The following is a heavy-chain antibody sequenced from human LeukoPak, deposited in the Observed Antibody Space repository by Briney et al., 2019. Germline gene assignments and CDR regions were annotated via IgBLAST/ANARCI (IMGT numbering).Heavy chain of an antibody. CDR3: ARWGDYVWGSYRPEDY. CDR2: INWNGGST. CDR1: GFTFDDYG. V-gene: IGHV3-20*04. D-gene: IGHD3-16*02. J-gene: IGHJ4*02. Sequence: GGSLRLSCAASGFTFDDYGMSWVRQAPGKGLEWVSGINWNGGSTGYADSVKGRFTISRDNAKNSLYLQMNSLRAEDTALYYCARWGDYVWGSYRPEDYWGQGTLVTVSS.